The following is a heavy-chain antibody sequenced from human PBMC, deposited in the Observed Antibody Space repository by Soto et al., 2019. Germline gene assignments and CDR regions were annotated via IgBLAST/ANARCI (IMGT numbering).Heavy chain of an antibody. CDR3: KQKTAYEISTGYYPFDY. Sequence: GRSLGNPRQTLTLTCTFSGISLSTSGVGVAWIRQPPGKALERLALIYWDDGKRYSPSLKTRLNITKDTSKNQVVLTLTNVDPVDTAIFFFKQKTAYEISTGYYPFDYWGQGSLVTVSS. CDR1: GISLSTSGVG. CDR2: IYWDDGK. J-gene: IGHJ4*02. V-gene: IGHV2-5*02. D-gene: IGHD3-9*01.